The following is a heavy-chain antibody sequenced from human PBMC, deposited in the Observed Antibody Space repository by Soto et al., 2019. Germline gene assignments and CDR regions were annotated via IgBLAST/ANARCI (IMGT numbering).Heavy chain of an antibody. CDR2: ISETGGSI. CDR3: AKGGRRRGSYPPPDY. D-gene: IGHD1-26*01. CDR1: GFTSSNYA. V-gene: IGHV3-23*01. Sequence: PVGSLRLSCAASGFTSSNYAMTWVRQAPGRGLEWVSGISETGGSIFYADSVKGRFTISRDNSKSTLYLQMNSLRVEDTAIYYCAKGGRRRGSYPPPDYCGQGTVVTVSS. J-gene: IGHJ4*02.